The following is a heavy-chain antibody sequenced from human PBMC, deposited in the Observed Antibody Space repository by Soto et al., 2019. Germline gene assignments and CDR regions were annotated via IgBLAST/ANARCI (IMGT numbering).Heavy chain of an antibody. CDR3: ASSGWLDLYYFDY. V-gene: IGHV1-18*04. J-gene: IGHJ4*02. CDR2: ISADSGNT. D-gene: IGHD6-19*01. Sequence: QVQLVQSGSEVKEPGASVKVSCKASGYTFTRYGISWVRQAPGQGLEWMGWISADSGNTNYAQKLQGRVTMSTDTSTSTGYMELRSLRSDDTAVYYLASSGWLDLYYFDYWGQVTLGTVAS. CDR1: GYTFTRYG.